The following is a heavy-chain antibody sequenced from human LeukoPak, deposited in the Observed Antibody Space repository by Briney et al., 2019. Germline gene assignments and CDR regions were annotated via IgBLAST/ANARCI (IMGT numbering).Heavy chain of an antibody. D-gene: IGHD1-14*01. CDR3: ARGYYYGLDV. J-gene: IGHJ6*04. CDR1: GFTFSSYA. V-gene: IGHV3-64*01. CDR2: ISSNGGST. Sequence: GGSLRLSCAASGFTFSSYAMHWVRQAPGKGLEYVSAISSNGGSTYYANSVKGRFTISRDNSKNTLYLQMGSLRAEDMAVYYCARGYYYGLDVWGKGNTVIVSS.